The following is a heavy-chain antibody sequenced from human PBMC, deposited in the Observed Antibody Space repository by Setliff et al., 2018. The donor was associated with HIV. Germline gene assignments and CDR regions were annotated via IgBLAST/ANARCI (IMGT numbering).Heavy chain of an antibody. Sequence: SETLSLTCAVYGGSFSGYSWTWIRQPPGKGLEWIGEIDQSGSTNYNPSLKSRVTTSVDTSKNQFSLRLSSVTAADTAVYYCARELRAMVVRIFDYWGQGTLVTVSS. J-gene: IGHJ4*02. V-gene: IGHV4-34*01. CDR1: GGSFSGYS. D-gene: IGHD5-18*01. CDR3: ARELRAMVVRIFDY. CDR2: IDQSGST.